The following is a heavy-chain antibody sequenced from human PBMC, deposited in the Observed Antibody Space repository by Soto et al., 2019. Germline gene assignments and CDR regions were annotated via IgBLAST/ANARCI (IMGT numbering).Heavy chain of an antibody. CDR3: ASTTYYYDSSGYSVFDY. Sequence: PSETLSLTCTVSGGSISSYYWSWIRQPAGKGLEWIGRIYTSGSTNYNPSLKSRVTMSVDTSKNQFSLKLSPVTAADTAVYYCASTTYYYDSSGYSVFDYWGQGTLVTVSS. J-gene: IGHJ4*02. CDR2: IYTSGST. V-gene: IGHV4-4*07. D-gene: IGHD3-22*01. CDR1: GGSISSYY.